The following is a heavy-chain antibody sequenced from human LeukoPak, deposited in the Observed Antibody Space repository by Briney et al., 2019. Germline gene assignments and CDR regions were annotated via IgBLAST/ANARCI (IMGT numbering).Heavy chain of an antibody. D-gene: IGHD1-26*01. V-gene: IGHV3-7*01. J-gene: IGHJ3*01. CDR2: IKHDGSVE. CDR1: GVSISGQW. Sequence: GESLRLSCVASGVSISGQWMNWVRQAPGQGLEWVANIKHDGSVEYYVDSVKGRYTISRDDGRNSVSLQMNSVRAEDTAVYYCARARSSGSHRVVNAFDVWGQGTMLPVSS. CDR3: ARARSSGSHRVVNAFDV.